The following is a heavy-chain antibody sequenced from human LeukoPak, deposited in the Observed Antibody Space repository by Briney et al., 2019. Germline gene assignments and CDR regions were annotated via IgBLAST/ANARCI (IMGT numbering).Heavy chain of an antibody. Sequence: GGSLRLSCAASGFTFSSYSMNWVRQAPGKGLEWVSSISSSSSYKYYADSEKGRFTISRDNAKNSLYLQMNSLRAEDTAVYYCASDSSVNYDFWSGFSFDYWGQGTLVTVSS. CDR1: GFTFSSYS. D-gene: IGHD3-3*01. J-gene: IGHJ4*02. CDR3: ASDSSVNYDFWSGFSFDY. CDR2: ISSSSSYK. V-gene: IGHV3-21*01.